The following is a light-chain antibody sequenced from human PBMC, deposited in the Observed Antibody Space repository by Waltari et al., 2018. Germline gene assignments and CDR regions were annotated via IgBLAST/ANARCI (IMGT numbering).Light chain of an antibody. CDR3: QQLSGYPFT. J-gene: IGKJ3*01. CDR1: QDISTY. Sequence: DIQLTQSPSFLSASVGDRVTITCRASQDISTYLAWYQQKPGKAPKLLIHAVSTLQAGVPSRFSGGGYGTEFTLTISSLQPEDFATYYCQQLSGYPFTFGPGTKVDIK. V-gene: IGKV1-9*01. CDR2: AVS.